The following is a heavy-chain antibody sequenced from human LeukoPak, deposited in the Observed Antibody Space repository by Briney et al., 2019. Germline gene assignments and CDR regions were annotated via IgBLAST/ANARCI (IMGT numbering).Heavy chain of an antibody. CDR1: GYSFTTYW. J-gene: IGHJ4*02. CDR3: ASGGSYYSFDY. CDR2: IYPGDSDT. D-gene: IGHD3-22*01. V-gene: IGHV5-51*01. Sequence: GESLKISCKGSGYSFTTYWIVWVRQMPGXXXXWXGIIYPGDSDTRYSPSFQGQVTISADKSISTAYLQWSSLKASDTAMYYCASGGSYYSFDYWGQGTLVTVSS.